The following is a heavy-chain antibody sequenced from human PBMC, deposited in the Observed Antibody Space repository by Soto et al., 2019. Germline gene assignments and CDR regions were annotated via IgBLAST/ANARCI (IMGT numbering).Heavy chain of an antibody. CDR3: ARDAIYNSSGTYFDY. J-gene: IGHJ4*02. CDR1: GYTFTGYC. CDR2: ISANCDGR. D-gene: IGHD1-1*01. V-gene: IGHV1-2*04. Sequence: GAVKVSCEASGYTFTGYCVHWVRRAAGQGLEGMGWISANCDGRNYAQKFQGWGNLTRDTSNTTAYIQRNGQTADDTAVYSCARDAIYNSSGTYFDYWGQGSLVTVSS.